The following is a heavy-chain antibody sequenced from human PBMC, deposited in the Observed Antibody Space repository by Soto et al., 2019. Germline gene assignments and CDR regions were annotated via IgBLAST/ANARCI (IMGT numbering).Heavy chain of an antibody. D-gene: IGHD1-26*01. CDR1: GYSFTSLD. V-gene: IGHV1-8*01. CDR2: MQPSSGRT. Sequence: ASVKVSCKASGYSFTSLDINWGRQTTGQGLEWMGWMQPSSGRTGYAQKFQGRVTMTRDTSINTAYMELSSLTSDDTAFYYCARGVTAGVDYWGQGTLVTVSS. CDR3: ARGVTAGVDY. J-gene: IGHJ4*02.